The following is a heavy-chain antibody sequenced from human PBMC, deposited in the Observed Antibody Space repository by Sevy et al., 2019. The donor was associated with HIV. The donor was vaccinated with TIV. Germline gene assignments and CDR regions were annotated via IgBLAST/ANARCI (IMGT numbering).Heavy chain of an antibody. V-gene: IGHV3-11*06. CDR1: GFTFSDYY. CDR3: ARIVAASFLSPVDY. D-gene: IGHD6-13*01. Sequence: GGSLRLSCAASGFTFSDYYMSWIRQAPGKGLEWVSYISSSSSYTNYADSVKGRFTISRDNAKNSLYLQMNSLRAEDTAVYYCARIVAASFLSPVDYWGQGTLVTVSS. CDR2: ISSSSSYT. J-gene: IGHJ4*02.